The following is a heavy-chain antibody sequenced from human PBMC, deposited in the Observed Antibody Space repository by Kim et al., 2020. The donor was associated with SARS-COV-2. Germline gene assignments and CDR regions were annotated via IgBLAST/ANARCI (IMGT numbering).Heavy chain of an antibody. CDR3: ARVPNYDILTGYRYFDY. J-gene: IGHJ4*02. CDR1: GGSFSGYY. V-gene: IGHV4-34*01. CDR2: INHSGST. D-gene: IGHD3-9*01. Sequence: SETLSLTCAVYGGSFSGYYWSWIRQPPGKGLEWIGEINHSGSTNYNPSLKSRVTISVDTSKNQFSLKLSSVTAADTAVYYCARVPNYDILTGYRYFDYWGQGTLVTVSS.